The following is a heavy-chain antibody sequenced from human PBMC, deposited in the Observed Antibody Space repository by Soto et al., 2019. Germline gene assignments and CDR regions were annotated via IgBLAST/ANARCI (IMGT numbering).Heavy chain of an antibody. CDR1: GFTFSSYG. D-gene: IGHD2-2*01. CDR2: ISYDGSNK. J-gene: IGHJ6*03. CDR3: AKEGVDIVVVPAANYYYYYYYMDV. Sequence: GGSLRLSCAASGFTFSSYGMHWVRQAPGKGLEWVAVISYDGSNKYYADSVKGRFTISRDNSKNTLYLQMNSLRAEDTAVYYCAKEGVDIVVVPAANYYYYYYYMDVWGKGTTVTVSS. V-gene: IGHV3-30*18.